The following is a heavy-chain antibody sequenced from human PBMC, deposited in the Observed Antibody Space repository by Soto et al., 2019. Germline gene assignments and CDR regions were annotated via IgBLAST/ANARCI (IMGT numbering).Heavy chain of an antibody. Sequence: GGSLRLSCTASGFTFGDYAMSWFRQAPGKGLEWVGFIRSKAYGGTTEYAASVKGRFTISRDDSKSIAYLQMSSLKTEDTAVYYCTRVIGEQWLVQYGMDGGGQGTTVTV. J-gene: IGHJ6*02. CDR2: IRSKAYGGTT. CDR1: GFTFGDYA. D-gene: IGHD6-19*01. CDR3: TRVIGEQWLVQYGMDG. V-gene: IGHV3-49*03.